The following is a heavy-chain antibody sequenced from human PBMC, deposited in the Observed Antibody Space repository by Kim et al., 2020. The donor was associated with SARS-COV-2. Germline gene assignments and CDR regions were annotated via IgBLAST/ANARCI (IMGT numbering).Heavy chain of an antibody. J-gene: IGHJ3*02. CDR1: GFTFSSYW. D-gene: IGHD3-22*01. CDR2: IKQDGSET. Sequence: GGSLRLSCAASGFTFSSYWMSWVRQAPGKGLEWVANIKQDGSETYYVDSVKGRFTISRDNAKNSLYLQMNSLRAEDTAVYYCARGAGWFLYYYDSSGPSDAFDIWGQGTMVTVSS. CDR3: ARGAGWFLYYYDSSGPSDAFDI. V-gene: IGHV3-7*01.